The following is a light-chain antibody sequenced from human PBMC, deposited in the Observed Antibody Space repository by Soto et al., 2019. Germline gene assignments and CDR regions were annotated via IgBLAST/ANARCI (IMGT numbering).Light chain of an antibody. CDR3: QQCVIWPLFT. J-gene: IGKJ3*01. CDR2: GVS. V-gene: IGKV3-15*01. Sequence: ELVLTQSPATLSVSPGESATLLCMASQSVRNYLAWYQQKPGQAPRLLIYGVSTRATGVPARFSGSGSGTDFTLTISSLQPEDFAVYYCQQCVIWPLFTFGPGTKVDIK. CDR1: QSVRNY.